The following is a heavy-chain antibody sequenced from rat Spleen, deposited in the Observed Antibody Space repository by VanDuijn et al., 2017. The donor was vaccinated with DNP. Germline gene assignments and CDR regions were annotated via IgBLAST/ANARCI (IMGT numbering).Heavy chain of an antibody. CDR1: GFTFSDYY. V-gene: IGHV5-7*01. D-gene: IGHD4-1*01. J-gene: IGHJ2*01. CDR2: ISNDGSDT. CDR3: TTLTGPFDY. Sequence: EVKLVESGGGLVQPGRSLKLSCAASGFTFSDYYMAWVRQAPKKGLEWVATISNDGSDTYYRDSVKGRFTISRDNAKSSLYLQMDSLRSEDTATYYCTTLTGPFDYWGQGVTVTVSS.